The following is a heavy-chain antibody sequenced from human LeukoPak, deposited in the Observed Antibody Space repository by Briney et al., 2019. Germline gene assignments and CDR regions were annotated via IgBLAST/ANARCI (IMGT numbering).Heavy chain of an antibody. CDR3: AKDLSQFLVRGDLDH. CDR1: GGSISSGDYY. CDR2: IYYSGST. V-gene: IGHV4-30-4*08. Sequence: PSETLSLTCTVSGGSISSGDYYWSWIRQPPGKGLEWIGYIYYSGSTYYNPSLKSRVTISVDTSKNQFSLKLSSVTAADTAVYYCAKDLSQFLVRGDLDHWGQGTLVTVSS. J-gene: IGHJ4*02. D-gene: IGHD3-10*02.